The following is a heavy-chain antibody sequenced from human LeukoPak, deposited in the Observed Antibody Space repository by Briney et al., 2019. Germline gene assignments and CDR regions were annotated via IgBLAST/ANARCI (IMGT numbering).Heavy chain of an antibody. J-gene: IGHJ4*02. CDR3: AREHPGGEVDDFDY. D-gene: IGHD3-16*01. Sequence: PSETLSLTCTVSGGSISSGFYYRSWIRQPAGKGLEWIGRIYTSGSTNYNPSLKSRISISVDTSKNQFSLKLTSVTAADTAVYYCAREHPGGEVDDFDYWGQGTLVTVSS. CDR1: GGSISSGFYY. CDR2: IYTSGST. V-gene: IGHV4-61*02.